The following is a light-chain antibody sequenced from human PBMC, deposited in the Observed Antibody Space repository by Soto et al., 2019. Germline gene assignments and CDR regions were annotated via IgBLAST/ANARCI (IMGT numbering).Light chain of an antibody. V-gene: IGLV2-14*01. Sequence: QSVLTQPASVSGSPGQSITISCTGTSSDVGGYNYVSWYQQHPGKAPKLMIYDVSIRPSGVSNRFSGSKSGNTASLTISGLQAEDEADYYCSSYTSSSTPLYVFGTGTKVTV. J-gene: IGLJ1*01. CDR3: SSYTSSSTPLYV. CDR1: SSDVGGYNY. CDR2: DVS.